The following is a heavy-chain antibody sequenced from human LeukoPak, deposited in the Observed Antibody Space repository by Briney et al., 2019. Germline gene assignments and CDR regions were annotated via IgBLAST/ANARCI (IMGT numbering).Heavy chain of an antibody. CDR2: VYYTGRT. CDR1: GGSISGSY. D-gene: IGHD6-19*01. CDR3: AKNDGWYKWNY. Sequence: SETLSLTCTVSGGSISGSYWDWIRQSPGKGLEWLGYVYYTGRTNYNSSLKSRVTMSVDTSKNQFSLRLNSVTAADTAVYYCAKNDGWYKWNYWGQGTLVTVSS. J-gene: IGHJ4*02. V-gene: IGHV4-59*08.